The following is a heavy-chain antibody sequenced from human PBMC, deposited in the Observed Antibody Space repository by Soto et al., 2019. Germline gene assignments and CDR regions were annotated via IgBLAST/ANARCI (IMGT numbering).Heavy chain of an antibody. V-gene: IGHV3-23*01. CDR2: SSGSAGST. J-gene: IGHJ4*02. D-gene: IGHD3-22*01. CDR1: GFTFTSYA. Sequence: GGSLRLSCAASGFTFTSYAMSWVRQAPGKGLEWVSGSSGSAGSTYYADSVKGRFTISRDDSKNALFLQMNSLKTEDTAVYYCAAERAYFHDSIGYLSIDFWGQGTQVTVSS. CDR3: AAERAYFHDSIGYLSIDF.